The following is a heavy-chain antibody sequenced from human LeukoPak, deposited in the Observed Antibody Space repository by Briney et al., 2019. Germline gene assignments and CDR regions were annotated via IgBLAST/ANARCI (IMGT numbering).Heavy chain of an antibody. V-gene: IGHV3-9*01. CDR3: AKGGSYNKYYFDY. Sequence: PGRSLRLSCAASGFTFDDYAMHWVRQAPGKGLEWGSGISWNSGSIGYADSVKGRFTISRDNAKNSLYLQMNSLRAEDTALYYCAKGGSYNKYYFDYWGQGTLVTVSS. J-gene: IGHJ4*02. D-gene: IGHD1-26*01. CDR2: ISWNSGSI. CDR1: GFTFDDYA.